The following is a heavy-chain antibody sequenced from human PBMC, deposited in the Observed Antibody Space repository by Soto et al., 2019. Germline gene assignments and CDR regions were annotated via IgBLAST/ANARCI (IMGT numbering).Heavy chain of an antibody. CDR1: GGSFSGNY. D-gene: IGHD2-15*01. CDR2: ISHSGTT. J-gene: IGHJ4*02. Sequence: QVQLQQWGAGLLKPSETLSLTCTVYGGSFSGNYWSWIRQPPGMGLEWIGEISHSGTTNYNPSLISRVTISVDTAKNQFSLKLSSVTAADTAIYYCARGHLPGGNTFYYGYWGQGTLVTVAS. V-gene: IGHV4-34*01. CDR3: ARGHLPGGNTFYYGY.